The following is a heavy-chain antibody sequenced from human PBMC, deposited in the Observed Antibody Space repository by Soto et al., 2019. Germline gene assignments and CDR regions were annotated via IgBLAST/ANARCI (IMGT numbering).Heavy chain of an antibody. CDR2: INSKEYCRTT. V-gene: IGHV3-49*04. D-gene: IGHD2-2*01. Sequence: PGGSLSLFSTAPGFSFAAYAMSWVRQAPGRGKVGEEFINSKEYCRTTEYAATNKGKFTLSRDDSKTIANLQMNSLITEYTVMYYCTRRMFVGVPAGLVYCTDYWGPGSLVTVS. CDR1: GFSFAAYA. CDR3: TRRMFVGVPAGLVYCTDY. J-gene: IGHJ4*02.